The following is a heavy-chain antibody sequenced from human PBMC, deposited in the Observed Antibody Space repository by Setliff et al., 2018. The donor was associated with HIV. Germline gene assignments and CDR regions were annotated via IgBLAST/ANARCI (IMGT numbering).Heavy chain of an antibody. CDR2: IYPGDSDT. D-gene: IGHD5-18*01. CDR1: GYSFTTYW. V-gene: IGHV5-51*01. CDR3: TYYCALSERGGSVFEI. Sequence: GESLKISCKGSGYSFTTYWIGWVRQMPGKGLEWMGIIYPGDSDTRYSPSFQGQVTISADKSISTSKNQVVLTMTNLDPVDTATYYCALSERGGSVFEIWGQGTKVTVSS. J-gene: IGHJ3*02.